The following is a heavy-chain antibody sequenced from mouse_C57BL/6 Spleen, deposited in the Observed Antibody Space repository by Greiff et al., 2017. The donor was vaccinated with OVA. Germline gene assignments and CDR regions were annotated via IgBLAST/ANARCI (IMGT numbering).Heavy chain of an antibody. J-gene: IGHJ1*03. D-gene: IGHD1-1*01. Sequence: VQLQQSGAELARPGASVKLSCKASGYTFTSYGISWVKQRTGQGLEWIGEIYPRSGNTYYNEKFKGKATLTADKSSSTAYMELRSLTSEDSAVYFCADYGSSRYWYFDVWGTGTTVTVSS. V-gene: IGHV1-81*01. CDR3: ADYGSSRYWYFDV. CDR1: GYTFTSYG. CDR2: IYPRSGNT.